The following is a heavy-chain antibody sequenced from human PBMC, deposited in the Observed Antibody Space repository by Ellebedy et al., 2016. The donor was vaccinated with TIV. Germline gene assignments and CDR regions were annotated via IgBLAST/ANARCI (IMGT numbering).Heavy chain of an antibody. CDR2: IYQGEIS. V-gene: IGHV4-4*02. Sequence: MPSETLSLTCAVSGDSITNSHWWSWVRQPPGKGLEWIGEIYQGEISTYNPSLESRVTISVDKSKNHLSLRPNSVTAADTAVYYCAKNGAYCLDFWGQGTLVTVSS. CDR1: GDSITNSHW. J-gene: IGHJ4*02. D-gene: IGHD4-17*01. CDR3: AKNGAYCLDF.